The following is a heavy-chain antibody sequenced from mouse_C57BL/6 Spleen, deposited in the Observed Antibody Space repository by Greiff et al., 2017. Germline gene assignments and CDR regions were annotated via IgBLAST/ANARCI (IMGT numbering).Heavy chain of an antibody. Sequence: EVQRVESGGGLVKPGGSLKLSCAASGFTFSSYTMSWVRQTPEKRLEWVATISGGGGNTYYPDSVKGRFTISRDNAKNTLYLQMSSLRSEDTALYYGATYYSNYFDYWGQGTTLTVSS. V-gene: IGHV5-9*01. CDR3: ATYYSNYFDY. D-gene: IGHD2-5*01. J-gene: IGHJ2*01. CDR2: ISGGGGNT. CDR1: GFTFSSYT.